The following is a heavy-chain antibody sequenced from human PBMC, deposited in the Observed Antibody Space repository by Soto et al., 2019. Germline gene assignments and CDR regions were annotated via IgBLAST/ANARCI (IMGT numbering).Heavy chain of an antibody. D-gene: IGHD4-17*01. CDR1: GFTFSSYS. Sequence: PGGSLRLSCAASGFTFSSYSMNWVRQAPGKGLEWVSYISSSSSTVYYADSVKGRFTISRDNAKNSLYLQMNSLRAEDTAVYYCARDRYGDYVADIWGQGTMVTVSS. J-gene: IGHJ3*02. V-gene: IGHV3-48*01. CDR2: ISSSSSTV. CDR3: ARDRYGDYVADI.